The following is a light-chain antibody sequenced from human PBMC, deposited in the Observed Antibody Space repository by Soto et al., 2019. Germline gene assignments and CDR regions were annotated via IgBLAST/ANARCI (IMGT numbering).Light chain of an antibody. J-gene: IGLJ1*01. CDR3: GSGDSSLSAYV. V-gene: IGLV1-51*01. Sequence: QSVLTLSPAVPPPTAQKLTNPCSGSSPNIGGNSVSWYQQLPGTAPKLLIYDDNKRPSGIPDRFSGSKSGTSATLGITGFQTGDEADYYCGSGDSSLSAYVFGTGTKVTVL. CDR1: SPNIGGNS. CDR2: DDN.